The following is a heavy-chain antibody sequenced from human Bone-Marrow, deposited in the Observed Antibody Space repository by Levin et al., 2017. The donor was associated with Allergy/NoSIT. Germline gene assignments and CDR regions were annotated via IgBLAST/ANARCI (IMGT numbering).Heavy chain of an antibody. CDR1: GFIFADYA. Sequence: GGSLRLSCTISGFIFADYAMNWVRQAPGRGLEWVSSLDGSSGKTHYADAVKGRFTISREYSKNTLFLQMNSLRVEGTARYYCAKAGTTVMLDYSYLDVWGEGTAVTVSS. J-gene: IGHJ6*03. CDR2: LDGSSGKT. CDR3: AKAGTTVMLDYSYLDV. V-gene: IGHV3-23*01. D-gene: IGHD4-17*01.